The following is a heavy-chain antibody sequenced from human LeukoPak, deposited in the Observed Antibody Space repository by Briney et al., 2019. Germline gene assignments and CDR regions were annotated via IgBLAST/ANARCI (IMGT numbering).Heavy chain of an antibody. CDR2: IHYSGST. Sequence: PSETLSLTCNVSNGYSSSNYWGSVRQPPGKGLEFIGYIHYSGSTNYNPSLKSRVAISAEKSKNQFSLKLSSVTAADTALYFCVKSMAFRGEIVFDIWGQGTMVTASS. CDR3: VKSMAFRGEIVFDI. D-gene: IGHD6-6*01. J-gene: IGHJ3*02. CDR1: NGYSSSNY. V-gene: IGHV4-59*01.